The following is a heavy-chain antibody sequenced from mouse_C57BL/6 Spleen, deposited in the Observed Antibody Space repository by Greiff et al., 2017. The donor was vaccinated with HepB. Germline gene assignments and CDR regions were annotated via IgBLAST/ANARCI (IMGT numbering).Heavy chain of an antibody. D-gene: IGHD1-1*01. CDR3: ARSYLITTVVARYAMDY. V-gene: IGHV1-82*01. CDR1: GYAFSSSW. J-gene: IGHJ4*01. CDR2: IYPGDGDT. Sequence: VQGVESGPELVKPGASVKISCKASGYAFSSSWMNWVKQRPGKGLEWIGRIYPGDGDTNYNGKFKGKATLPADKSSSTAYMQLSSLTSEDSAVYFCARSYLITTVVARYAMDYWGQGTSVTVSS.